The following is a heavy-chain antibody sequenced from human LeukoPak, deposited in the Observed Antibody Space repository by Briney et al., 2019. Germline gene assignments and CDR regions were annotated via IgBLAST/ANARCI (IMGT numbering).Heavy chain of an antibody. J-gene: IGHJ4*02. CDR1: GFTFDNYS. D-gene: IGHD3-10*01. Sequence: PGGSLRLSCVASGFTFDNYSLNWIRRAPGKELEWISYISGGSGPRYYADSVKGRFTISRYNSKNSLFLQMNTLRADDTAVYYCARDDLFGNYFDSWGQGTLVAVSS. CDR3: ARDDLFGNYFDS. V-gene: IGHV3-48*01. CDR2: ISGGSGPR.